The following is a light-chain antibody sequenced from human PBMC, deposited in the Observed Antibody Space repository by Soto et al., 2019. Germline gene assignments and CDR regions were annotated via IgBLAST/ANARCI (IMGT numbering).Light chain of an antibody. CDR3: QQYDTCSWT. Sequence: DIQMTQYPSTLSVSVGDRVTITCRASQSINRWLAWYQQKPGNAPKLLIFDASHLESGVPSRFSGTGSGTEFTLTISSLQPDDIATYYCQQYDTCSWTFGQGTKVDIK. CDR2: DAS. CDR1: QSINRW. V-gene: IGKV1-5*01. J-gene: IGKJ1*01.